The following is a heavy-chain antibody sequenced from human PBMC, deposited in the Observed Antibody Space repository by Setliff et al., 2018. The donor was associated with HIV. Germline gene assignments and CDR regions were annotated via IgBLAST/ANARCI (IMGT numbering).Heavy chain of an antibody. Sequence: GGSLRLSCAASGFTFSSYGMHWVRQAPGKGLEWVANIKQDGREKYYMASVRGRFTISRDNVKNSLYLQMNSLRAEDTAVYFCARGVGSNYFDYWGQGTLVTVSS. CDR3: ARGVGSNYFDY. D-gene: IGHD1-26*01. J-gene: IGHJ4*02. V-gene: IGHV3-7*01. CDR2: IKQDGREK. CDR1: GFTFSSYG.